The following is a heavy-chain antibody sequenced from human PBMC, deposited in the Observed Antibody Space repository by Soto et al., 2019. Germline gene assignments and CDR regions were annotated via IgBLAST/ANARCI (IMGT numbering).Heavy chain of an antibody. J-gene: IGHJ4*02. CDR1: GGSISSGGYS. Sequence: SETLSLTCAVSGGSISSGGYSWSWIRQPPGKGLEWIGYIYHSGSTYYNPSLKSRVTISVDRSKNQFSLKLSSVTAADTAVYYCARGRPLWFGELVGAFDSWGQGTLVTVSS. D-gene: IGHD3-10*01. CDR3: ARGRPLWFGELVGAFDS. V-gene: IGHV4-30-2*01. CDR2: IYHSGST.